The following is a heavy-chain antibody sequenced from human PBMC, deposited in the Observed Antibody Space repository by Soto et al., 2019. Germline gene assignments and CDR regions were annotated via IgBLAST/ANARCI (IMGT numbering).Heavy chain of an antibody. CDR2: IKEDGSEK. J-gene: IGHJ4*02. D-gene: IGHD3-16*02. Sequence: EVQLVESGGGLVQPGGSLRLSCAVYGFTLNTYWMTWVRQAPGKRLEWVANIKEDGSEKNYADSVKGRFTISRDNAKNSLYLQMNSLRAEDMAIYYCARNRYSDYWGQGTLVTVSS. CDR3: ARNRYSDY. CDR1: GFTLNTYW. V-gene: IGHV3-7*05.